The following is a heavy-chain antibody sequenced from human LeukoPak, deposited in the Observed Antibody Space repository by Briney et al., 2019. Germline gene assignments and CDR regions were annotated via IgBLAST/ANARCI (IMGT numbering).Heavy chain of an antibody. Sequence: PSETLSHTCTVSGGSISSYYWSWIRQPPGKGLEWIGYIYYSGSTNYNPSLKSRVTISVDTSKNQFSLRLSSVTAADTAVYYCASTYYYDSSGYYYVGYWGQGTLVTVSS. J-gene: IGHJ4*02. CDR3: ASTYYYDSSGYYYVGY. CDR1: GGSISSYY. D-gene: IGHD3-22*01. CDR2: IYYSGST. V-gene: IGHV4-59*01.